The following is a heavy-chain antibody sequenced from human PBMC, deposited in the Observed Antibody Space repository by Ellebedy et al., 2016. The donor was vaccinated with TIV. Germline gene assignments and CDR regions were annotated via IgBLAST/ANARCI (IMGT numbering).Heavy chain of an antibody. V-gene: IGHV1-24*01. D-gene: IGHD6-19*01. J-gene: IGHJ3*02. CDR3: ETTGSSGWFAFDI. CDR1: GYTLTELS. CDR2: FDPEDGET. Sequence: AASVKVSCKVSGYTLTELSMHWVRQAPGKGLEWMGGFDPEDGETIYAQKFQGRVTLTEDTSTDTAYMELSSLRSEDTAVYYCETTGSSGWFAFDIWGQGIMVTVSS.